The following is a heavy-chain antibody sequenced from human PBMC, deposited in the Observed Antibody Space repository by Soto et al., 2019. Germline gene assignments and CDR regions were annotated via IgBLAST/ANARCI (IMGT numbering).Heavy chain of an antibody. V-gene: IGHV4-39*01. D-gene: IGHD4-4*01. J-gene: IGHJ6*02. CDR3: ARTDPSDAHYIYGMDV. CDR1: GGSISSSSYY. CDR2: IYYSGST. Sequence: SETLSLTCTVSGGSISSSSYYWGWILQPPGKGLEWIGSIYYSGSTYYNPSLHSRVAISVDTSKNQFSLKLRPLTAADTAVYYCARTDPSDAHYIYGMDVWGQGAMVTASS.